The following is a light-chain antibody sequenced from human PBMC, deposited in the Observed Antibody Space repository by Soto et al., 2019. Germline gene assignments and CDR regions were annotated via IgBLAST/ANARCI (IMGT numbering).Light chain of an antibody. CDR3: LQHNNYPYT. CDR1: HDISRF. CDR2: DTS. Sequence: DVPMTQSPSAMSASVGDRVTITCRASHDISRFVAWFQQKPGKAPERLIYDTSSLQPGVPSRFSSSGSGTEFTLAISGLQPEDFATYYCLQHNNYPYTFGQGTKLEIK. J-gene: IGKJ2*01. V-gene: IGKV1-17*03.